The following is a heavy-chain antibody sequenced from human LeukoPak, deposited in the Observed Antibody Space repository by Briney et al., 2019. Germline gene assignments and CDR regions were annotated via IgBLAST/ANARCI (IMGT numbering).Heavy chain of an antibody. CDR3: AKDSTEFYFEY. Sequence: GGSLRLSCAASGFTFSSYGMHWVRQAPGKGLEWVSGIRSGAGTYYADSVRGRFTISRDNSNNTLYLQMNSLRAEDTALYYCAKDSTEFYFEYWGQGTLVTVSS. J-gene: IGHJ4*02. CDR2: IRSGAGT. V-gene: IGHV3-23*01. CDR1: GFTFSSYG. D-gene: IGHD1-1*01.